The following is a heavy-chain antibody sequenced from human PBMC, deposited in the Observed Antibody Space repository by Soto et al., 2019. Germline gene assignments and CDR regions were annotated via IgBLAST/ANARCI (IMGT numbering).Heavy chain of an antibody. D-gene: IGHD6-25*01. CDR3: ARGSVASAAKPSGMDV. CDR2: INAGNGNT. Sequence: QVQLVQSGAEVKKPGASVKVSCKASGYSFTSYAIQWVRQAPGQRLEWMGWINAGNGNTDFAREFQGRFTMTRDTSISTAYMELSSLRSDDTAVYYCARGSVASAAKPSGMDVWGQGTTVTVSS. CDR1: GYSFTSYA. J-gene: IGHJ6*02. V-gene: IGHV1-3*01.